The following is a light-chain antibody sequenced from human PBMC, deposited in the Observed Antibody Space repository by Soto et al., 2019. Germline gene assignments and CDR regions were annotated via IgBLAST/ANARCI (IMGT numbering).Light chain of an antibody. CDR1: QSVSSSY. J-gene: IGKJ1*01. CDR3: QQSGT. Sequence: EIVLTQSPGTLSLSPGERATLSCRASQSVSSSYLAWYQHKPGQAPRLLIYGASNRAAGIPDRFSGSGSGTDFTLTISRLEPEDFAVYSCQQSGTFGQGTKVEIK. CDR2: GAS. V-gene: IGKV3-20*01.